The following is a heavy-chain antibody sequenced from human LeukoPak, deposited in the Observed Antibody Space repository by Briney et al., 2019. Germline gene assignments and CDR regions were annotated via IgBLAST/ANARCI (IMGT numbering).Heavy chain of an antibody. V-gene: IGHV3-30*02. J-gene: IGHJ3*02. D-gene: IGHD6-6*01. Sequence: PGGSLRLSCAASGFTFSSYCMHWVRQAPGKGLEWVAFIRYDGSNKYYADSVKGRFTISRDNSKNTLYLQMNSLRAEDTAMYYCARLSMSAVAGSFDIWGRGTMVTVSS. CDR3: ARLSMSAVAGSFDI. CDR2: IRYDGSNK. CDR1: GFTFSSYC.